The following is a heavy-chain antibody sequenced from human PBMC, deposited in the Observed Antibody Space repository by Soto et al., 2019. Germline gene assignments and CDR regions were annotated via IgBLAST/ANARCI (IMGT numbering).Heavy chain of an antibody. CDR3: ARDRLRYNWNDFLYYYIGMDV. CDR1: GFTFSSYA. J-gene: IGHJ6*02. Sequence: QVQLVESGGGVVQPGRSLRLSCAASGFTFSSYAMHWVRQAPGKGLEWVAVISYDGRNKYYADSVKGRFTISRDNSKNTLYLQMNSLRTEDTAVYYCARDRLRYNWNDFLYYYIGMDVLGQGTTVTVSS. V-gene: IGHV3-30*04. D-gene: IGHD1-1*01. CDR2: ISYDGRNK.